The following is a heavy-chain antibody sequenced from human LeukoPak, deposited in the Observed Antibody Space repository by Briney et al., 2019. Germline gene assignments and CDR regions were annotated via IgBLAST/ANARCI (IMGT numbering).Heavy chain of an antibody. CDR2: MNPNSGNT. CDR1: GYTFTSYD. D-gene: IGHD4-11*01. Sequence: ASVKVSCKASGYTFTSYDINWVRQATGQGLEWMGWMNPNSGNTGYAQKFQGRVTITRNTSISTAYMELSSLRSEDTAVYYCASTEREMTTVTTFDYWGQGTLVTVSS. V-gene: IGHV1-8*03. J-gene: IGHJ4*02. CDR3: ASTEREMTTVTTFDY.